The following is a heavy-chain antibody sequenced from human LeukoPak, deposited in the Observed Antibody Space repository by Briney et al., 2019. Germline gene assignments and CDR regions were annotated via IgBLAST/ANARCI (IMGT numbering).Heavy chain of an antibody. Sequence: KPGRSLRLSCAASGFTFSSNTMNWVRQAPGKGLEWVSSISSSSSYMKYADSVRGRFTISRDNAKNSLYLQMNSLRAEDTAVYYCASEDYYDSSAYYYRNFQHWGQGTLVTVSS. V-gene: IGHV3-21*01. CDR3: ASEDYYDSSAYYYRNFQH. D-gene: IGHD3-22*01. CDR1: GFTFSSNT. CDR2: ISSSSSYM. J-gene: IGHJ1*01.